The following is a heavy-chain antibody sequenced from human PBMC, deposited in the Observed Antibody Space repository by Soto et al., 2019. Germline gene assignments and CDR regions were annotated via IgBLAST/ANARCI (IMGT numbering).Heavy chain of an antibody. Sequence: QVQLVQSGAEEKKPGASVKVSCKASGYTFTSYAMHWLRQAPGQRLEWMGWINAGNGNTKYSQKFQGRVTITRDTSASTAYMELSSLRSEDTAVYYCARGYNYWYFDLWGRGTLVTVSS. CDR3: ARGYNYWYFDL. CDR2: INAGNGNT. CDR1: GYTFTSYA. D-gene: IGHD1-1*01. V-gene: IGHV1-3*05. J-gene: IGHJ2*01.